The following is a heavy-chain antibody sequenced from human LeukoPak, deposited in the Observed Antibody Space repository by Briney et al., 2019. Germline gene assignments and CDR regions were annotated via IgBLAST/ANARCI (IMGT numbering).Heavy chain of an antibody. CDR1: GFTFSNYG. V-gene: IGHV3-33*06. J-gene: IGHJ5*02. CDR2: IWYDGSNT. CDR3: AKGDTTDPFDP. D-gene: IGHD1-14*01. Sequence: GRSLRLSCAASGFTFSNYGMHWVRQAPGKGLEWLAVIWYDGSNTNYADSVKGRFTISRGNSKNTLYMQMNSLRAEDTAVYYCAKGDTTDPFDPWGQGTLVTVYS.